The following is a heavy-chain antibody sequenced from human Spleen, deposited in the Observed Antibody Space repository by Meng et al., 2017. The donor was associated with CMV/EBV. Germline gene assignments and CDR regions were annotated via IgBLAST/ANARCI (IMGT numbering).Heavy chain of an antibody. CDR2: LSGSGGRT. CDR3: AKSLKWEQRGEDALDI. CDR1: CTFQNYA. Sequence: CTFQNYAMSWVRQAPGKGLEWVSTLSGSGGRTYYPDSVKGRFTISRDNSKKTLYLQMNGLRADDTAIYYCAKSLKWEQRGEDALDIWGQGTMVTVSS. J-gene: IGHJ3*02. D-gene: IGHD1-26*01. V-gene: IGHV3-23*01.